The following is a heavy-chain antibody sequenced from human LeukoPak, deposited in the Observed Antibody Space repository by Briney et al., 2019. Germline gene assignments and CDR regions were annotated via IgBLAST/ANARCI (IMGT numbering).Heavy chain of an antibody. J-gene: IGHJ4*02. Sequence: SETLSLTCTVSGVSISSSSYYWGWIRQPPGKGLEWIGSIYYSGSTYYNPSLKSRVTISVDTSKNQFSLKLSSVTAADTAVYYCARLAARPWYYFDYWGQGTLVTVSS. CDR1: GVSISSSSYY. D-gene: IGHD6-6*01. CDR2: IYYSGST. V-gene: IGHV4-39*01. CDR3: ARLAARPWYYFDY.